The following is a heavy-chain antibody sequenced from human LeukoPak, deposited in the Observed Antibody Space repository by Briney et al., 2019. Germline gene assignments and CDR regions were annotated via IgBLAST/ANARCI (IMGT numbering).Heavy chain of an antibody. CDR1: GGSISSYY. J-gene: IGHJ4*02. D-gene: IGHD4-23*01. Sequence: SETLSLTCTVSGGSISSYYWSCIRQPPGEGLEWIGYIYYSGSTNYNPSLKSRVTISVDTSKNQFSLKLSSVTAADTAVYYCARVQAYGGKGYFDYWGQGTLVTVSS. CDR2: IYYSGST. CDR3: ARVQAYGGKGYFDY. V-gene: IGHV4-59*01.